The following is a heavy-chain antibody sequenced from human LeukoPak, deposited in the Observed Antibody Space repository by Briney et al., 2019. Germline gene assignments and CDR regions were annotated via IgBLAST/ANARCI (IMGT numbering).Heavy chain of an antibody. CDR3: AREGYDFWGVYMDV. CDR1: GFTFSSYE. Sequence: QPGGSLRLSCAASGFTFSSYEMNWVRQAPGKGLEWVSYVSSSGSTIYYADSVKGRFTISRDNAKNSLYLQMNSLRAEDTAVYYCAREGYDFWGVYMDVWGKGTTVTVSS. V-gene: IGHV3-48*03. D-gene: IGHD3-3*01. J-gene: IGHJ6*03. CDR2: VSSSGSTI.